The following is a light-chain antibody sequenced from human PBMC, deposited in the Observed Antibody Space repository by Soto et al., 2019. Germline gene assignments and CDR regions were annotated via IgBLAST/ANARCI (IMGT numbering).Light chain of an antibody. CDR3: QKYNSAPWT. V-gene: IGKV1-27*01. Sequence: DIQMTQSPSSLSASVGDRVTITCRASQGISNYFPWYQQKPGKVPKLLIYAASTLQSGVPSRFNGSGSGTDFTLTISSLQPEDVATYYCQKYNSAPWTFGQGTKVEIK. CDR2: AAS. J-gene: IGKJ1*01. CDR1: QGISNY.